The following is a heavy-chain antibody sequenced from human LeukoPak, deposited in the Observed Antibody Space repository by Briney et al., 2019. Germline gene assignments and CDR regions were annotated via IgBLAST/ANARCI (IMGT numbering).Heavy chain of an antibody. J-gene: IGHJ6*03. CDR2: MNPNSGNT. D-gene: IGHD2-15*01. Sequence: ASVKVSCKASGYTFTGYYMHWVRQATGQGLEWMGWMNPNSGNTGYAQKFQGRVTITRNTSISTAYMELSSLRSEDTAVYYCARARYCSGGSCLKHYYYYMDVWGKGTTVTISS. CDR3: ARARYCSGGSCLKHYYYYMDV. CDR1: GYTFTGYY. V-gene: IGHV1-8*03.